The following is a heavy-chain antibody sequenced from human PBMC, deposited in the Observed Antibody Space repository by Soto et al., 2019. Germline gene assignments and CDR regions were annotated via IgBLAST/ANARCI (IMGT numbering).Heavy chain of an antibody. V-gene: IGHV1-8*01. J-gene: IGHJ4*02. CDR2: MNPNSGNT. CDR3: ARGSSGYYYEDY. D-gene: IGHD3-22*01. Sequence: ASVKVSCKASGYTFTSYDINWVRQATGQGLEWMGWMNPNSGNTGYAQKFQGRVTMTRNTSISTAYMELSSLRSEDTAVYYCARGSSGYYYEDYWGQGTLVTVSS. CDR1: GYTFTSYD.